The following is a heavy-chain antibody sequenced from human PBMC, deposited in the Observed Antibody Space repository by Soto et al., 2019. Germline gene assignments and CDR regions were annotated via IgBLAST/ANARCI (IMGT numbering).Heavy chain of an antibody. V-gene: IGHV5-51*01. D-gene: IGHD2-15*01. Sequence: PGESLKISCKGSGYSFTSYWIGWVRQMPGKGLEWMGIIYPGDSNTRYSPSFQGQVTISADKSISTAYLRWSSLKASDTAMYYFARHSPLYCSGRSCYVDNWGQGTLVTVSS. J-gene: IGHJ4*02. CDR3: ARHSPLYCSGRSCYVDN. CDR2: IYPGDSNT. CDR1: GYSFTSYW.